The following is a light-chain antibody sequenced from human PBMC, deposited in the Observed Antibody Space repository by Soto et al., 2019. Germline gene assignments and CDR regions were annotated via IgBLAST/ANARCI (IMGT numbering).Light chain of an antibody. CDR1: QSVSSSY. V-gene: IGKV3-20*01. J-gene: IGKJ5*01. CDR3: QQYNNWPPIT. CDR2: GAS. Sequence: EIVLTQSPGTLSLSPGERATLSCRAIQSVSSSYLAWYQQTPGQPPRLLIYGASSRATGIPDRFSGSGSGTEFTLTISSLQSEDFAVYYCQQYNNWPPITFGQGTRLEIK.